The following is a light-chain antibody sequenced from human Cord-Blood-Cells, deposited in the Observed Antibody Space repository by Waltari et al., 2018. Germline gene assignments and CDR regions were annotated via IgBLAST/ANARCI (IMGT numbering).Light chain of an antibody. CDR2: DVS. J-gene: IGLJ1*01. CDR1: SSDVGGYNY. Sequence: QSALTQPASVSGSPGQSITISCTGTSSDVGGYNYVSWCQQHPGKPPKLMIYDVSNRPSGVSTRFSGSKSGNTASLTISGLQSEDEADYYCSSYTSSSTYVFGTGTKVTVL. CDR3: SSYTSSSTYV. V-gene: IGLV2-14*03.